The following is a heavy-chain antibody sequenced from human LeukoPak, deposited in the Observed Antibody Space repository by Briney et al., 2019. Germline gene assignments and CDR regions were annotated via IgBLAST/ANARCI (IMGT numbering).Heavy chain of an antibody. CDR3: ARVAPGELDYYFDY. D-gene: IGHD1-26*01. J-gene: IGHJ4*02. Sequence: PSETLSLTCAVYGGSFSGYYWSWIRQPPGKGLEWIGEINHSGSTNYNPSLKSRVTISVDTSKNQFSLKLSSVTAADTAVYYCARVAPGELDYYFDYWGQGTLVTVSS. CDR1: GGSFSGYY. V-gene: IGHV4-34*01. CDR2: INHSGST.